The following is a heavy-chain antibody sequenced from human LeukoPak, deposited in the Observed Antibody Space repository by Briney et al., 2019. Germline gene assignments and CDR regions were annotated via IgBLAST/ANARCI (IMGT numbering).Heavy chain of an antibody. D-gene: IGHD5-12*01. CDR1: GFTFSTYA. CDR2: ISSSSSYI. Sequence: GGSLRLSCAASGFTFSTYAMSWVRQAPGKGLEWVSSISSSSSYIYYADSVKGRFTISRDNAKNSLYLQMNSLRAEDTAVYYCARVWGGYDSFDYWGQGTLVTVSS. J-gene: IGHJ4*02. V-gene: IGHV3-21*01. CDR3: ARVWGGYDSFDY.